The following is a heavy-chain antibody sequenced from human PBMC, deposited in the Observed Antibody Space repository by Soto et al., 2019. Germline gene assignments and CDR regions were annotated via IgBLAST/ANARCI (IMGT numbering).Heavy chain of an antibody. J-gene: IGHJ6*02. D-gene: IGHD2-15*01. Sequence: PGESLKISCKGSGYSFTSYWIGWVRQMPGKGLEWMGIIYPGDSDTRYSPSFQGQVTISADKSISTAYLQWSSLKASDTAMYYCARHLSYYCSGGSCYNTGYYYYYGMDVWGQGTAVTVSS. CDR1: GYSFTSYW. CDR3: ARHLSYYCSGGSCYNTGYYYYYGMDV. CDR2: IYPGDSDT. V-gene: IGHV5-51*01.